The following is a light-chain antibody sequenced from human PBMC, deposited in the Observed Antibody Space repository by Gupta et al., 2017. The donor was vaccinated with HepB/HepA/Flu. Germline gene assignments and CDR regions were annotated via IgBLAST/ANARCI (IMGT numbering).Light chain of an antibody. CDR2: SNS. V-gene: IGLV1-36*01. Sequence: QSLLPQPPLVSEVPGQRVTISCSGSSSNTGNNAVNWYHQLPGAAPRLIIYSNSLRPSAISDRFSGSKSGTSASLAISGLQSEDEAHYYCATWDDSQNGVIFGGGTQLTVL. CDR1: SSNTGNNA. CDR3: ATWDDSQNGVI. J-gene: IGLJ2*01.